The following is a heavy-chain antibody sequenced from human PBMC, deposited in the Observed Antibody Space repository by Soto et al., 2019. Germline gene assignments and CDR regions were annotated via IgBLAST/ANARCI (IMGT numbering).Heavy chain of an antibody. CDR3: AKDYNSGSYRRPGY. J-gene: IGHJ4*02. V-gene: IGHV3-30*18. CDR1: GFTFSSYG. CDR2: ISYDGSNE. Sequence: QVQLVESGGGVVQPGRSLRLSCAASGFTFSSYGMHWVRQAPGKWLEWVAIISYDGSNEYYADSVKGRFTISRDNSKNTLYLQMNSLRAEDTAVYYCAKDYNSGSYRRPGYWGQGTLIIVSS. D-gene: IGHD1-26*01.